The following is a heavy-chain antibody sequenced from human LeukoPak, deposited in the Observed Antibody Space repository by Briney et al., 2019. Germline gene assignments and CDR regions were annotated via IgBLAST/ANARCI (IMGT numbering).Heavy chain of an antibody. J-gene: IGHJ4*02. D-gene: IGHD3-10*01. V-gene: IGHV4-39*01. CDR1: GGSITSRDYY. CDR3: ARRRGSRLRGLTTYYFDS. CDR2: LQYSGTT. Sequence: PSETLSLTCIVSGGSITSRDYYWGWIRQPPGKGLEWIGSLQYSGTTYYNPSLKSRVTVSVDTSKNQFSLNPSSVTATDTAVYYCARRRGSRLRGLTTYYFDSWGQGTLVTVSS.